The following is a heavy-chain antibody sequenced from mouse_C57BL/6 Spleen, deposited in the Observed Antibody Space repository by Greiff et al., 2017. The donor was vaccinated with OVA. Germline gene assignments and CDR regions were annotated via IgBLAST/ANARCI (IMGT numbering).Heavy chain of an antibody. Sequence: VKLMESGPELVKPGASVKISCKASGYAFSSSWMNWVKQRPGKGLEWIGRIYPGDGDTNYNGKFKGKATLTADKSSSTAYMQLSSLTSEDSAVYFCARYDYGAYWGQGTLVTVSA. J-gene: IGHJ3*01. CDR1: GYAFSSSW. D-gene: IGHD2-4*01. V-gene: IGHV1-82*01. CDR2: IYPGDGDT. CDR3: ARYDYGAY.